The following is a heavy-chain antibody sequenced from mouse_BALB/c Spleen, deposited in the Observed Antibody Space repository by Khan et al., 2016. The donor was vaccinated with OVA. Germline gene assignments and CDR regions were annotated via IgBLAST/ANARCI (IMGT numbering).Heavy chain of an antibody. CDR2: ISDGGSYT. D-gene: IGHD1-1*02. J-gene: IGHJ3*01. CDR3: ARAGYGGFAY. Sequence: EVELVESGGGLVKPGGSLKLSCAASGFTFSDYYMYWVRQTPEKRLEWVATISDGGSYTYYPDSVKGRFTISRDNAKNNLYLQMSSLRSEDTAMYYCARAGYGGFAYSGPGTLVTVSA. V-gene: IGHV5-4*02. CDR1: GFTFSDYY.